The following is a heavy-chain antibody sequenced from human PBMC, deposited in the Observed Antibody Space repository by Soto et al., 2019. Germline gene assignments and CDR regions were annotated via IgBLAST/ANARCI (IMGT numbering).Heavy chain of an antibody. CDR3: ARGRITMVRGVKACWFDP. J-gene: IGHJ5*02. CDR2: INHSGST. Sequence: QVQLQQWGAGLLKPSETLSLTCAVYGGSFSGYYWSWIRQPPGKGLEWIGEINHSGSTNYNPSLKSRVTISVDPSKNQFSLKLSSVTAADTAVYYCARGRITMVRGVKACWFDPWGQGTLVTVSS. D-gene: IGHD3-10*01. V-gene: IGHV4-34*01. CDR1: GGSFSGYY.